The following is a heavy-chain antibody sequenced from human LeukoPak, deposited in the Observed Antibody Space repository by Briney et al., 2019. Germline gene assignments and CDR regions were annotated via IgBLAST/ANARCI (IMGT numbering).Heavy chain of an antibody. Sequence: SETLSLTCAVYGGSFSGYYWSWIRQPPGKGLEWIGEINHSGSTNYNPSLKSRVTISVDTSKNQFSLKLSSVTAADTPVYYCARGRWQWDLLARGAFDIWGQGTMVTVSS. V-gene: IGHV4-34*01. CDR2: INHSGST. CDR3: ARGRWQWDLLARGAFDI. J-gene: IGHJ3*02. D-gene: IGHD1-26*01. CDR1: GGSFSGYY.